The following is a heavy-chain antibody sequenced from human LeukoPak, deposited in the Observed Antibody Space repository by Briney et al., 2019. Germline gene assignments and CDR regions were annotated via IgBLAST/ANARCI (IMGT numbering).Heavy chain of an antibody. V-gene: IGHV4-34*01. CDR2: INHSGST. J-gene: IGHJ5*02. D-gene: IGHD4-17*01. CDR3: ARATTVTRWFDP. CDR1: GGSFSGYY. Sequence: PSETLSLTCAVYGGSFSGYYWSWIRQPPGKGLEWIGEINHSGSTNYNPSLKSRVTISVDTSKNQFSLKLSSVTAADTAVYYCARATTVTRWFDPWGQGTLVTVSS.